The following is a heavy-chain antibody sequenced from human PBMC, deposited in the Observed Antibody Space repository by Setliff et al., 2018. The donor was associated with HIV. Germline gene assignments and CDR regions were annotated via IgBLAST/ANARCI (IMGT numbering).Heavy chain of an antibody. CDR2: IIPVFDTA. CDR1: GGTFSSYA. Sequence: SVKVPCKASGGTFSSYAINWVRQAPGQGLEWMGGIIPVFDTANYAQKFQGRVTITADESTSTSSMELSSPGSEDTAVYYCARVNGGNSPYYFDSWGQGTLVTVSS. D-gene: IGHD2-21*02. CDR3: ARVNGGNSPYYFDS. V-gene: IGHV1-69*13. J-gene: IGHJ4*02.